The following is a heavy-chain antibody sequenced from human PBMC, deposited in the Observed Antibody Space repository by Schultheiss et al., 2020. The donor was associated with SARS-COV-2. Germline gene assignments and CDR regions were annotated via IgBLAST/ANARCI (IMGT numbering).Heavy chain of an antibody. CDR2: IYYSGST. J-gene: IGHJ4*02. Sequence: SETLSLTCTVSGGSISSGGYYWSWIRQHPGKGLEWIGYIYYSGSTNYNPSLSGRVTMSADTSKNQFSLKLTSVTAADTAVYYCARGAEPGLGYWGQGTLVTVSS. D-gene: IGHD1-14*01. V-gene: IGHV4-61*08. CDR1: GGSISSGGYY. CDR3: ARGAEPGLGY.